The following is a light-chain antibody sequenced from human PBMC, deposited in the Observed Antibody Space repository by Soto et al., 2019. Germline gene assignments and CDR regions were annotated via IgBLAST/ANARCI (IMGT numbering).Light chain of an antibody. J-gene: IGKJ3*01. CDR2: GTS. V-gene: IGKV3-20*01. CDR1: QSVNSGY. Sequence: EIVLTQSPATLSLSPGERATLSCRASQSVNSGYLAWFQQKGGRAPRLLIYGTSGRATGIPDRFSGNGSRTDFTLTISRLEHEDFGVYYCQQYGDSVFTFGPGTKVEIK. CDR3: QQYGDSVFT.